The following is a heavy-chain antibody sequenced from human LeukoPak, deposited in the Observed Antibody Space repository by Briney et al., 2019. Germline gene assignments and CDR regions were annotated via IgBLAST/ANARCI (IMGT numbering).Heavy chain of an antibody. CDR1: GGSISSGDYY. Sequence: SETLSLTCTVSGGSISSGDYYWSWIRQPPGKGLEWIGYIYYSGSTNYNPSLKSRVTISVDTSKNQFSLKLSSVTAADTAVYYCARFTPVYCSSTSCNPAFDIWGQGTMVTVSS. CDR2: IYYSGST. D-gene: IGHD2-2*01. V-gene: IGHV4-61*08. J-gene: IGHJ3*02. CDR3: ARFTPVYCSSTSCNPAFDI.